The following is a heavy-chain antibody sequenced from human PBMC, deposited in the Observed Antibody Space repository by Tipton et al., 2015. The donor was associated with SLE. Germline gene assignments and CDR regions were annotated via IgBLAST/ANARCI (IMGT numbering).Heavy chain of an antibody. CDR2: MTDDGGST. D-gene: IGHD6-25*01. V-gene: IGHV3-23*01. J-gene: IGHJ4*02. CDR3: AKGSAAARPYYFDY. Sequence: SLRLSCEASGFTLSNYGIHWVRQTPGKGLEWVSAMTDDGGSTYYADSVKGRFTISRDNSKDTLYLQMTSLRAGDTAVYYCAKGSAAARPYYFDYWGQGTLVTVSS. CDR1: GFTLSNYG.